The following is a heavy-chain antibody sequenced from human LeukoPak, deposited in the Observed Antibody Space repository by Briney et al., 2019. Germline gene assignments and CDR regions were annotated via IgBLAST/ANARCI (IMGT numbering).Heavy chain of an antibody. Sequence: GGSLRLSCAASGFTFSNYAMHWVRQAPGKGLEWVAVITYDGVDKYYADSVKGRFTISRDNSKNTLYLQRNSLTAEDTAMYGCVKGGGGDGGWDGDYWGQGTLVTVSS. V-gene: IGHV3-30*18. CDR1: GFTFSNYA. J-gene: IGHJ4*02. CDR3: VKGGGGDGGWDGDY. CDR2: ITYDGVDK. D-gene: IGHD6-19*01.